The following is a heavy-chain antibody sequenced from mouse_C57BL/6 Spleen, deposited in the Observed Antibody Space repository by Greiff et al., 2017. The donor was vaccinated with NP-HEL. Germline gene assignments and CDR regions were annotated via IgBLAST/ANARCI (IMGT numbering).Heavy chain of an antibody. CDR1: GFTFTDYY. Sequence: EVNVVESGGGLVQPGGSLSLSCAASGFTFTDYYMSWVRQPPGKALEWLGFIRNKANGYTTEYSASVKGRFTISRDNSQSILYLQMNALRAEDSATYYCASANWAYCDYWGQGTTLTVSS. J-gene: IGHJ2*01. CDR3: ASANWAYCDY. D-gene: IGHD4-1*01. CDR2: IRNKANGYTT. V-gene: IGHV7-3*01.